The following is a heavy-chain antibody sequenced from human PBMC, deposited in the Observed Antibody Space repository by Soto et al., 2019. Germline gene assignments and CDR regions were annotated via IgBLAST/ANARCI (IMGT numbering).Heavy chain of an antibody. CDR2: ISSNGGTT. D-gene: IGHD1-7*01. Sequence: EVQLAESGGGMVQPGGSLRLSCVASGFTFSSYDMHWVRQAPGKGLEYVSSISSNGGTTYYGNSVKGRFTISRDNSKNTPYLQMGSLRAEDMAVYYCVRRVSGNYDYWGQGTRVTVSS. V-gene: IGHV3-64*01. J-gene: IGHJ4*02. CDR3: VRRVSGNYDY. CDR1: GFTFSSYD.